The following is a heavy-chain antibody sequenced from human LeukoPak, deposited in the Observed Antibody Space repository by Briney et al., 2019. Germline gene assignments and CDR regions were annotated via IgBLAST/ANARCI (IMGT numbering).Heavy chain of an antibody. CDR1: GGSTSTYY. Sequence: ASETLSLTCTVSGGSTSTYYWSWIRQPPGKGLEYIGYIYSSGAPNYNPSLKSRVTISLATSKTLFSLTLRSVTAADTAVYYCARRVFGAAATGFGWFDPWGQGTLVTVSS. CDR3: ARRVFGAAATGFGWFDP. V-gene: IGHV4-4*09. D-gene: IGHD6-13*01. CDR2: IYSSGAP. J-gene: IGHJ5*02.